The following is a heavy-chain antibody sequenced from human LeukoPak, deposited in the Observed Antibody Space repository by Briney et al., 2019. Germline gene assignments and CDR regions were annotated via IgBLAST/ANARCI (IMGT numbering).Heavy chain of an antibody. CDR1: GGTFSSYA. CDR2: IIPIFGTA. Sequence: GASVKVSCKASGGTFSSYAISWVRQAPGQGLEWMGRIIPIFGTANYAQKFQGRVTITTDESTSIAYMELSSLRSEDTAVYYCARAREMATISDYYYYYMDVWGKGTTVTVSS. V-gene: IGHV1-69*05. J-gene: IGHJ6*03. CDR3: ARAREMATISDYYYYYMDV. D-gene: IGHD5-24*01.